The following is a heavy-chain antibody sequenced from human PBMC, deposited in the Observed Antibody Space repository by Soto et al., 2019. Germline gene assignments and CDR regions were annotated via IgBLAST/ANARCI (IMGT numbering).Heavy chain of an antibody. V-gene: IGHV1-2*02. CDR1: GYTFTGYY. CDR3: ARSNPHSGYDFGWFDP. J-gene: IGHJ5*02. CDR2: INPNSGGT. Sequence: ASVKVSCKASGYTFTGYYMHWVRQAPGQGLEWMGWINPNSGGTNYAQRFQGRVTMTRDTSISTAYMELSRLRSDDTAVYYCARSNPHSGYDFGWFDPWGQGTLVTVSS. D-gene: IGHD5-12*01.